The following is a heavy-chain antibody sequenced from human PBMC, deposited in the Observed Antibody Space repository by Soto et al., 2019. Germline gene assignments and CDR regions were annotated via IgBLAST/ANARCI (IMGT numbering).Heavy chain of an antibody. CDR1: RFMFSSYW. D-gene: IGHD2-2*02. Sequence: GGSLRLSCAASRFMFSSYWMHWVRQAPGKGLVWVSRINSDGGTTTYADSVKGRFTISRDNAKNTLYLQMNSLRAEDTAVYYCARVAEAGYRYHCNGRDVWGRETTCTVSS. CDR3: ARVAEAGYRYHCNGRDV. J-gene: IGHJ6*01. V-gene: IGHV3-74*01. CDR2: INSDGGTT.